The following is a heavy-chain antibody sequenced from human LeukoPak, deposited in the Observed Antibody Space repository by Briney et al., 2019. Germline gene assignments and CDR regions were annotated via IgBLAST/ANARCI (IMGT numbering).Heavy chain of an antibody. CDR2: ITRSSIYI. CDR1: GFTFDDYA. Sequence: GRSLRLSCSASGFTFDDYATHWVRQTPGKGLEWVSCITRSSIYIYYADSVKGRFTISRDNAKNSLYLQMNSLRAEDTAVYYCARGRYDSSGSYSLFDYWGQGTLVTVS. D-gene: IGHD3-22*01. CDR3: ARGRYDSSGSYSLFDY. J-gene: IGHJ4*02. V-gene: IGHV3-21*01.